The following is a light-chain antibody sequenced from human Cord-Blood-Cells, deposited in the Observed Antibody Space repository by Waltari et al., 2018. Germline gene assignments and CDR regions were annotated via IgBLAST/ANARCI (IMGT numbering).Light chain of an antibody. CDR2: EVS. J-gene: IGLJ1*01. V-gene: IGLV2-8*01. CDR3: SSYAGSNNYV. CDR1: SSDVGGYNY. Sequence: QSALTQPTSASGSPGQSVTISCTGTSSDVGGYNYVSWYQQHPGKAPKLMIYEVSKRPSGVPERFSGSKSGNTASLTVSGLQAEDEADYYCSSYAGSNNYVFGTGTKVTVL.